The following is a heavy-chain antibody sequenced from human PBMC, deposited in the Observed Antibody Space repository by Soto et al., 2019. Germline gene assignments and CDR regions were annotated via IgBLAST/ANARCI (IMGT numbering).Heavy chain of an antibody. Sequence: QVQLVQSGAEMKIPGASVEVSCKASGGTFTSYTIHWVRQAPGQGLEWMGRINPIPGTADYAQKSQGRVRMAADKATSPACMELRRLRHESTAVSFGDRGAPRMTFRGYGMDVWGQGTMVTVSS. D-gene: IGHD2-15*01. CDR1: GGTFTSYT. J-gene: IGHJ6*02. CDR2: INPIPGTA. CDR3: DRGAPRMTFRGYGMDV. V-gene: IGHV1-69*08.